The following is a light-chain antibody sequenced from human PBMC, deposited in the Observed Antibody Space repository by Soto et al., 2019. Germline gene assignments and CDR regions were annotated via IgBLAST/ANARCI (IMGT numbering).Light chain of an antibody. Sequence: EIVLTQSPATLSLSPGERATLSCRASQSLSTYLAWYQQKPGQAPRLLIYDASNRATDIPARFSGSGSGTDFTLTISSLEPEDFAVYYCQQRRNWRSVGQGTKVEIK. CDR3: QQRRNWRS. V-gene: IGKV3-11*01. CDR1: QSLSTY. J-gene: IGKJ1*01. CDR2: DAS.